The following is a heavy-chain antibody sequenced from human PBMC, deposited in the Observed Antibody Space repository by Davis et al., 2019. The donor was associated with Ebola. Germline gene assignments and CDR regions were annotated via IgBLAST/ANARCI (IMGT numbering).Heavy chain of an antibody. V-gene: IGHV4-59*12. CDR1: GGSISSYY. Sequence: SETLSLTCTVSGGSISSYYWSWIRQPPGKGLEWIGYIYYSGSTYYNPSLKSRVTISVDTSKNQFSLKLSSVTAADTAVYYCARGLWLVLYFDYWGQGTLVTVSS. CDR3: ARGLWLVLYFDY. CDR2: IYYSGST. D-gene: IGHD6-19*01. J-gene: IGHJ4*02.